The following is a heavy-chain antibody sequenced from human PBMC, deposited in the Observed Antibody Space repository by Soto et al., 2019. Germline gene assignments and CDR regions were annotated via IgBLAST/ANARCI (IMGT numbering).Heavy chain of an antibody. CDR1: GGSISSYY. V-gene: IGHV4-4*07. CDR2: IYTSGST. J-gene: IGHJ3*02. Sequence: SETLSLTCTVSGGSISSYYWSWIRQPAGKGLEWIGRIYTSGSTNYNPSLKSRVTMSVDTSKNQFSLKLSSVTAADTAVYYCARDSDYGDYGHDAFDIRGQGTMVTVSS. CDR3: ARDSDYGDYGHDAFDI. D-gene: IGHD4-17*01.